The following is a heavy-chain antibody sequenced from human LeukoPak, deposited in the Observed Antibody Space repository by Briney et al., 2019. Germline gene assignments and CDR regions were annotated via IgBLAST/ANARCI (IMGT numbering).Heavy chain of an antibody. D-gene: IGHD5-12*01. V-gene: IGHV3-30*02. CDR1: GLVFSNYG. CDR3: AKDSNSGYVSVGPDY. CDR2: VRYDESNE. J-gene: IGHJ4*02. Sequence: GGSLRLSCQTSGLVFSNYGMHWVRKAPGKGLEWVAFVRYDESNEYYADSVKGRFTISRDNSRNTLYLQMNSLRAEDTGVYSCAKDSNSGYVSVGPDYWGLGTLVTVSS.